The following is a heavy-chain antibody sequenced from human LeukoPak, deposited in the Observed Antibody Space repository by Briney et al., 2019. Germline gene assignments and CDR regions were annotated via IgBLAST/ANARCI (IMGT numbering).Heavy chain of an antibody. CDR2: IGTAGDP. CDR1: GFTFSTYD. D-gene: IGHD2-2*01. V-gene: IGHV3-13*05. CDR3: ARAPPYCSSTSCSYWYFDL. Sequence: GGSLRLSCAASGFTFSTYDMHWVRQATGKGLEWVSAIGTAGDPYYSGSVKGRFTISRVNAKNSLYLQMNSLRVGDTAVYYCARAPPYCSSTSCSYWYFDLWGRGTLVTVSS. J-gene: IGHJ2*01.